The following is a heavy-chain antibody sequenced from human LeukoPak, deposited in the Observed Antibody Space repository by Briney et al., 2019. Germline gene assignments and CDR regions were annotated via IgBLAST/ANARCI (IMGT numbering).Heavy chain of an antibody. V-gene: IGHV3-23*01. CDR2: TSAGGGST. D-gene: IGHD4-17*01. CDR1: GFTFSSYA. CDR3: AKDGERHYDDYAYYRGMEV. Sequence: GGSLRLSCAASGFTFSSYAMSWVRQAPGKGLEWVSSTSAGGGSTYYADSVKGRFTVSRDSSKNTLYLQMNSLRAEDTAVYHCAKDGERHYDDYAYYRGMEVWGQGTMVTVSS. J-gene: IGHJ6*02.